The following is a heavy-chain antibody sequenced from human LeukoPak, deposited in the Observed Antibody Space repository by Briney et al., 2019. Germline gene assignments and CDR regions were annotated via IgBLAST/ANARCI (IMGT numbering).Heavy chain of an antibody. V-gene: IGHV4-39*01. J-gene: IGHJ5*02. Sequence: SETLSLICTVSGRSISSSSYYWGRIRQPPAKGPAWIGRFYYSGSTYYNPSLQSPVSIPLDTSNNQFSLKPSSVTAADTALYYRARSIAARYQWFDPSGQAPLVTVPS. D-gene: IGHD6-6*01. CDR2: FYYSGST. CDR3: ARSIAARYQWFDP. CDR1: GRSISSSSYY.